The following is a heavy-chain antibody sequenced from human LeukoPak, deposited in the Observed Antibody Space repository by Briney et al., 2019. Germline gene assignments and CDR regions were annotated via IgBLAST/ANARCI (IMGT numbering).Heavy chain of an antibody. CDR2: ISSSSSTI. J-gene: IGHJ4*02. D-gene: IGHD3-3*01. Sequence: GGSLRLSCAASGFTFSSYSMNWVRQAPGKGLEWVSYISSSSSTIYYADSVKGRLTISRDNAKNSLYLQMNSLRDEDTAVYYCARGGTYYDFWSGYYLDYWGQGTLVTVSS. CDR3: ARGGTYYDFWSGYYLDY. V-gene: IGHV3-48*02. CDR1: GFTFSSYS.